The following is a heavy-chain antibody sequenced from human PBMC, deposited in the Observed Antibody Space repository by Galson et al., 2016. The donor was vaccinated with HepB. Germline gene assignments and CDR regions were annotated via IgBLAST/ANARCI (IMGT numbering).Heavy chain of an antibody. D-gene: IGHD1-1*01. CDR1: GYTFSSYD. CDR2: MNTNSGNT. CDR3: ERAVRYKLLSDP. J-gene: IGHJ5*02. V-gene: IGHV1-8*01. Sequence: SVKVSCKASGYTFSSYDIIWVRQGTGQGLEWMGWMNTNSGNTGYAQKFKGRVSMTGDASISTAYMELISLGSENTAMYYCERAVRYKLLSDPWGQGTLVTVSS.